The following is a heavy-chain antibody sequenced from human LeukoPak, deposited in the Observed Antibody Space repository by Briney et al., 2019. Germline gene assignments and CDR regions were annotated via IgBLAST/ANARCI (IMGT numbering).Heavy chain of an antibody. J-gene: IGHJ5*01. CDR3: ARRLAS. CDR2: INPESTTM. V-gene: IGHV3-48*01. Sequence: PGGPLRLSCEGSGFTFSSFGMNWVRQAPGKGLEWLSYINPESTTMYYADSVRGRFTISRDNAKNSLYLQMNSLRVEDTAVYFCARRLASWGQGTLVTVSS. CDR1: GFTFSSFG.